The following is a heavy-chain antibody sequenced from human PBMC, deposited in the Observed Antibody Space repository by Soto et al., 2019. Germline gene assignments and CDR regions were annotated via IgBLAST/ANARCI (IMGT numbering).Heavy chain of an antibody. CDR3: ARGGMVIIPTATAFDY. Sequence: SETLSLTCTVSGSSISTYYWSWIRQPAGKGLEWIGRIYASGSTNYNPSLKSRVTMSVATSKNQFSLKLSSVTAADTAVYYCARGGMVIIPTATAFDYWGQGXLVTVYS. V-gene: IGHV4-4*07. D-gene: IGHD2-2*01. CDR2: IYASGST. CDR1: GSSISTYY. J-gene: IGHJ4*02.